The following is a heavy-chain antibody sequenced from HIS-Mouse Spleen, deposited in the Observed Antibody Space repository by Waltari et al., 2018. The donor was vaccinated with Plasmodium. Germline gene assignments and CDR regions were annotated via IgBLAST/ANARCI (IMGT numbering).Heavy chain of an antibody. Sequence: QVTLRESGPALVQPTQTLTLTCTFSGFSLRTTRRCVRWLRPPPGKALEWLSRIDWDDNKYYRTSLKTRLTISKDTSKNQVVLTMTNMDPVDTATYYCARHKKRGQLVRGYFDYWGQGTLVTVSS. D-gene: IGHD6-6*01. CDR3: ARHKKRGQLVRGYFDY. CDR2: IDWDDNK. J-gene: IGHJ4*02. CDR1: GFSLRTTRRC. V-gene: IGHV2-70*15.